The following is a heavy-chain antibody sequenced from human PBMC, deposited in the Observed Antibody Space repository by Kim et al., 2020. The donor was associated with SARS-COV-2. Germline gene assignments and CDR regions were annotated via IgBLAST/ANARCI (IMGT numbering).Heavy chain of an antibody. J-gene: IGHJ4*02. CDR3: AGWSLGYPAPFDY. V-gene: IGHV5-51*01. D-gene: IGHD6-25*01. Sequence: YSPSFQGKVTISAEKSVSTAYLKWSSLKASDTAMYYCAGWSLGYPAPFDYWGQGTLVTVSS.